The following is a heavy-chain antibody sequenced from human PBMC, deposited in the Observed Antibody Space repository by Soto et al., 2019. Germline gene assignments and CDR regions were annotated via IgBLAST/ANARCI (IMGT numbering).Heavy chain of an antibody. D-gene: IGHD3-10*01. V-gene: IGHV4-38-2*01. CDR1: GYSISSGYY. J-gene: IGHJ6*02. Sequence: SETLSLTCAVSGYSISSGYYWGWIRQPPGKGLEWIGSINHSGSTYYNPSLKSRVTISVDTSKNQFSLKLSSVTAADTAVYYCARVDYYGSGSLDYYYYGMDVWGQGTTVTVSS. CDR3: ARVDYYGSGSLDYYYYGMDV. CDR2: INHSGST.